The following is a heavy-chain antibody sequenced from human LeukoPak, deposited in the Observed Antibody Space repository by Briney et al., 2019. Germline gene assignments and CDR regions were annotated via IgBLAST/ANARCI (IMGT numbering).Heavy chain of an antibody. CDR3: ARDLLYYYDSSGCYLGY. CDR2: ISAYNGNT. J-gene: IGHJ4*02. Sequence: GASVKVSCKASGYTFTSYGISWVRQAPGQGLEWMGWISAYNGNTNYAQKLQGRVTMTTDTSTSTAYMELRSLRSDDTAVYYCARDLLYYYDSSGCYLGYWGQGTLVTVSS. D-gene: IGHD3-22*01. CDR1: GYTFTSYG. V-gene: IGHV1-18*01.